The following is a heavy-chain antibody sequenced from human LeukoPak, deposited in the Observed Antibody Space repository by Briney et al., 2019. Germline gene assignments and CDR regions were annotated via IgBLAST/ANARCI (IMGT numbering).Heavy chain of an antibody. D-gene: IGHD5-18*01. CDR1: GYTFTSYY. V-gene: IGHV1-46*01. CDR3: ARSHTAMVLVY. Sequence: GASVKVSCKASGYTFTSYYMHWVRQATGQGLEWMGIINPSGGSTSYAQEFQGRVTMTRDTSTSTVYMELSSLRSEDTAVYYCARSHTAMVLVYWGQGTLVTVSS. J-gene: IGHJ4*02. CDR2: INPSGGST.